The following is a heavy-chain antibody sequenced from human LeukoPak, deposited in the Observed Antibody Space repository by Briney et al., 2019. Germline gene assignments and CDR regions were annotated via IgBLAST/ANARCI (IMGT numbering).Heavy chain of an antibody. Sequence: GGSLRLSCAASGFTFSSYSMNWVRQAPGKGLEWVSSISSSSSYMYYADSVKGRFTISRDNAKNSLYLQMNSLRAEDTAVYYCARRLSTFVDYYYMDVWGKGTTVTVSS. V-gene: IGHV3-21*01. CDR2: ISSSSSYM. D-gene: IGHD2-15*01. J-gene: IGHJ6*03. CDR1: GFTFSSYS. CDR3: ARRLSTFVDYYYMDV.